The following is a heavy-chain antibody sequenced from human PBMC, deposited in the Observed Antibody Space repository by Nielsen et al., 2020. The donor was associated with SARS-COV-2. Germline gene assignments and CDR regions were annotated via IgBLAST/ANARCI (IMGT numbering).Heavy chain of an antibody. CDR1: GFTFSSYW. CDR3: ATVPTYYDFWSVYYYGMDV. Sequence: ESLKLSCAASGFTFSSYWIHQLRQAPGKELVWVSRINSDGSSTSYADSVKGRFTISRDNAKNTLYLQMNTLRAEDTAVYYCATVPTYYDFWSVYYYGMDVWGQGTTVTVSS. J-gene: IGHJ6*02. CDR2: INSDGSST. D-gene: IGHD3-3*01. V-gene: IGHV3-74*01.